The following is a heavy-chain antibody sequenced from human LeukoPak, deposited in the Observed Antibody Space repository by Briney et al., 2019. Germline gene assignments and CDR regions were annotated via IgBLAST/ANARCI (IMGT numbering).Heavy chain of an antibody. D-gene: IGHD5-24*01. J-gene: IGHJ4*02. Sequence: GGSLRLSCAASGFTFSSYGMHWVRQAPGKGLEWVAFIRYDGSNKYYADSVKGRFTISRDNSKNTLYLQMNSLRAEDTAVYYCAKARDGYNPFFDYWGQGTLVTASS. CDR2: IRYDGSNK. CDR3: AKARDGYNPFFDY. V-gene: IGHV3-30*02. CDR1: GFTFSSYG.